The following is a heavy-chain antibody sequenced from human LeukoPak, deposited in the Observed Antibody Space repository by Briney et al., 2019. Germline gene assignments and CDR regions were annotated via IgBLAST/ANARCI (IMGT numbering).Heavy chain of an antibody. D-gene: IGHD3-10*01. J-gene: IGHJ4*02. Sequence: SETLSLTCAVSGYSISSGYYWGWIRQPPGKGLEWIGSIYHSGSTYYNPSLKSRVATSVDTSKNQFSLKLSSVTAADTAVYYCARPSRYYYGSGSYLTKYYFDYWGQGTLVTVSS. V-gene: IGHV4-38-2*01. CDR3: ARPSRYYYGSGSYLTKYYFDY. CDR1: GYSISSGYY. CDR2: IYHSGST.